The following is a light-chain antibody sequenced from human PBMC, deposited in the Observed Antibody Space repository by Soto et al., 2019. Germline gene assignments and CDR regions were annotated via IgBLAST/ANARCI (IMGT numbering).Light chain of an antibody. J-gene: IGLJ1*01. V-gene: IGLV2-14*01. CDR3: SSYTTSSTRV. Sequence: QSALAQPASVSGSPGQSIAISCTGSSSDVGIYNYVSWYQQHPGKVPKLIIYEVSNRPSGVSNRFSGSKSGNTASLTISGLQAEDEADYYCSSYTTSSTRVFGTGNKV. CDR1: SSDVGIYNY. CDR2: EVS.